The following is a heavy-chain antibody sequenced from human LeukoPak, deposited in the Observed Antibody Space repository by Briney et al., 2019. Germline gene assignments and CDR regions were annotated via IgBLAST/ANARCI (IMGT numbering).Heavy chain of an antibody. CDR1: GYTFTSYY. Sequence: GASVEVSCKASGYTFTSYYMHWVRQAPGQGLEWMGIINPSGGSTSYAQKFQGRVTMTRDTSTSTVYMELSSLRSEDMAVYYCAREKISSSWHDAFDIWGQGTMVTVSS. CDR2: INPSGGST. J-gene: IGHJ3*02. V-gene: IGHV1-46*01. D-gene: IGHD6-13*01. CDR3: AREKISSSWHDAFDI.